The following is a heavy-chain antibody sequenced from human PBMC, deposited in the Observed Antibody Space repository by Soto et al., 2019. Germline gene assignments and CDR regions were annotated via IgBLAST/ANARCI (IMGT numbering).Heavy chain of an antibody. CDR3: ARVWQGYGSGSYYNEGGIDYGMDV. Sequence: GASVKVSCKASGYTFTSYAMHWVRQAPGQRLEWMGWINAGNGNTKYSQKFQGRVTITRDTSASTAYMELSSLRSEDTAVYYRARVWQGYGSGSYYNEGGIDYGMDVWGQGTTVTVSS. V-gene: IGHV1-3*01. J-gene: IGHJ6*02. CDR2: INAGNGNT. CDR1: GYTFTSYA. D-gene: IGHD3-10*01.